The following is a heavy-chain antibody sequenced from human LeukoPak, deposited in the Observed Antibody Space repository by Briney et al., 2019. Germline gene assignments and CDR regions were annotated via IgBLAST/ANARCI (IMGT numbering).Heavy chain of an antibody. CDR1: GFTFSSYG. CDR3: ARESNIGLYYYYGMDV. V-gene: IGHV3-33*08. Sequence: GGSLRLSCAASGFTFSSYGMHWVRQAPGKGLEWVAVIWYGGSNKYYADSVKGRFTISRDNSKNTLYLQMNSLRAEDTAVYYCARESNIGLYYYYGMDVWGQGTTVTVSS. D-gene: IGHD2/OR15-2a*01. CDR2: IWYGGSNK. J-gene: IGHJ6*02.